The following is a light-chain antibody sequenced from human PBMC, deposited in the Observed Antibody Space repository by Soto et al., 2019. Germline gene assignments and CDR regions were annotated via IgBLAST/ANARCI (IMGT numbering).Light chain of an antibody. CDR3: QQYYSTPWT. V-gene: IGKV3-11*01. J-gene: IGKJ1*01. CDR2: DAS. Sequence: EIVLIQSPATLSLSPGERATLSCRASQSVSSNLAWYQQNPGQAPRLLIFDASNRATGIPARFSGSGSGTDFTLTISSLEPEDFAVYYCQQYYSTPWTFGQGTKVEIK. CDR1: QSVSSN.